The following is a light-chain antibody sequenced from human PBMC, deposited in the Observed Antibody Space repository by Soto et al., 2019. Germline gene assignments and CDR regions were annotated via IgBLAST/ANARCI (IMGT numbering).Light chain of an antibody. J-gene: IGKJ4*01. Sequence: DIKMTQSPSTLSASVGDRVTTTGRASQSISSGLAWYQQKPGKAPKLLIYKTSNLESGVPSRFSGSGSGTEFSLTISSLQPDDFATYYCQQYKSFSLTFGGGTRVEVK. V-gene: IGKV1-5*03. CDR3: QQYKSFSLT. CDR1: QSISSG. CDR2: KTS.